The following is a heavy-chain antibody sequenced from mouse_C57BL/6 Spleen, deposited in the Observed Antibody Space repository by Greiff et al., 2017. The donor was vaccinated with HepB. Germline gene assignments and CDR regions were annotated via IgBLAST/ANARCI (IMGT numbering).Heavy chain of an antibody. CDR3: ARKGLRAWFAY. D-gene: IGHD2-4*01. CDR2: IYPRSGNT. CDR1: GYTFTSYG. J-gene: IGHJ3*01. Sequence: QVHVKQSGAELARPGASVKLSCKASGYTFTSYGISWVKQRTGQGLEWIGEIYPRSGNTYYNEKFKGKATLTADKSSSTAYMELRSLTSEDSAVYFCARKGLRAWFAYWGQGTLVTVSA. V-gene: IGHV1-81*01.